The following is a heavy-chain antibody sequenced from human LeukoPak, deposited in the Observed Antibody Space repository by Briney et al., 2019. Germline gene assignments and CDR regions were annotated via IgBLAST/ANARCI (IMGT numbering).Heavy chain of an antibody. Sequence: SQTLSLTCTVSGGSISSGGYYWSWIRQHPGECLEWIGYIYYSGSTYYNPSLKSRVTISVDTCKNQFSLKLSTVTAADTAVYYCARGLGYCSSTSCYHWFDPWGQGTLVTVSS. D-gene: IGHD2-2*01. J-gene: IGHJ5*02. CDR3: ARGLGYCSSTSCYHWFDP. CDR2: IYYSGST. CDR1: GGSISSGGYY. V-gene: IGHV4-31*03.